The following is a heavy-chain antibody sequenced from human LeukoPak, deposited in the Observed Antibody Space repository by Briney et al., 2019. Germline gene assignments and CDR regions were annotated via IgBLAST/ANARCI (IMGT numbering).Heavy chain of an antibody. CDR3: ARRSGWFHPNYYYYYYMDV. V-gene: IGHV1-8*03. D-gene: IGHD6-19*01. Sequence: ASVKVSFKASGYTFTSYDINWVRQATGQGLEWMGWMNPNSGNTGYAQKFQGRVTITRNTSISTAYMKLSSLRSEDTAVYYCARRSGWFHPNYYYYYYMDVWGKGTTVTVSS. J-gene: IGHJ6*03. CDR2: MNPNSGNT. CDR1: GYTFTSYD.